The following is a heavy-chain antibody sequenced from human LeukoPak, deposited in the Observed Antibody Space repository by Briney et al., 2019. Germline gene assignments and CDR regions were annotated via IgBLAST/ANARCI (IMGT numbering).Heavy chain of an antibody. CDR2: IYHSGNT. D-gene: IGHD3-10*01. Sequence: SETLSLTCTVSDYSISSGYYWGWIRQPPGKGLEWIGSIYHSGNTYYNPSLKSRVTISVDTSKNQFSLKLSSVTAADTAAYYCARQTFGDLYFDSWGQGTLVIVSS. CDR1: DYSISSGYY. V-gene: IGHV4-38-2*02. CDR3: ARQTFGDLYFDS. J-gene: IGHJ4*02.